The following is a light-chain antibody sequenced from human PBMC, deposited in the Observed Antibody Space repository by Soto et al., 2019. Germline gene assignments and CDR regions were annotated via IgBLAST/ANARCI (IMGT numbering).Light chain of an antibody. CDR3: QQYNSQRT. CDR1: QYISSW. Sequence: DIQMTQSPSTLSASVGDRVTITCRASQYISSWLAWYQQKPGKAPKLLIYKASSLESGVPSRFIGSGSGTEFTLTISGLQPDDFATYYCQQYNSQRTFGQGTKVEIK. CDR2: KAS. V-gene: IGKV1-5*03. J-gene: IGKJ1*01.